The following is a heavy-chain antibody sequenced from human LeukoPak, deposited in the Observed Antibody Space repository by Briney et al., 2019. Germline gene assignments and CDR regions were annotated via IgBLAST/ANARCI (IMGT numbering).Heavy chain of an antibody. CDR3: ARDMEREPNDY. V-gene: IGHV3-7*04. J-gene: IGHJ4*02. CDR1: GFTFSSYW. D-gene: IGHD1-26*01. Sequence: PGGSVRLSCAASGFTFSSYWMSWVRQAPGKGLEWVANIKQDGSEKYYVDSVKGRFTISRDNAKNSLYLQMNSLRAEDTAVYYCARDMEREPNDYWGQGTLVTVSS. CDR2: IKQDGSEK.